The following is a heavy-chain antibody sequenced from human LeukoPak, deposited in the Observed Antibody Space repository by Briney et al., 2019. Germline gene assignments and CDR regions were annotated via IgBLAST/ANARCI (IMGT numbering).Heavy chain of an antibody. D-gene: IGHD5-24*01. V-gene: IGHV3-30*18. J-gene: IGHJ4*02. CDR2: ISYDGSNK. Sequence: GGSLRLSCAASGFTFSSYGMHWVRQAPGKGLEWVAVISYDGSNKYYADSVKGRFTISRDNSKNTLYLQMNSLRAENTAVYYCAKRGDGYQFDYWGQGTLVTVSS. CDR3: AKRGDGYQFDY. CDR1: GFTFSSYG.